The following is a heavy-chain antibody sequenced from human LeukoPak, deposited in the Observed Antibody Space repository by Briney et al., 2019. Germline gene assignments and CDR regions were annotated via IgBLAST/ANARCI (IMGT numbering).Heavy chain of an antibody. D-gene: IGHD3-10*01. CDR1: GGFISSYY. CDR3: ARGPFGSGTYYNY. V-gene: IGHV4-59*01. CDR2: IYYTGST. J-gene: IGHJ4*02. Sequence: SETLSLTCTVSGGFISSYYWSWIRQPPGKGLEWIGYIYYTGSTNYNSSLKSRVTISVDTSKNQFSLRLNSVTAADTAVYYCARGPFGSGTYYNYWGQGTLVTVSS.